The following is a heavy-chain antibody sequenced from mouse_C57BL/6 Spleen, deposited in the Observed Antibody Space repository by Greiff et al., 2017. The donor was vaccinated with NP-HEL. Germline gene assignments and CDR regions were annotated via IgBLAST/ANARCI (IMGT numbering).Heavy chain of an antibody. CDR2: IYPGDGDT. J-gene: IGHJ3*01. Sequence: LVESGPELVKPGASVKISCKASGYAFSSSWMNWVKQRPGKGLEWIGRIYPGDGDTNYNGKFKGKATLTADKSSSTAYMQLSSLTSEDSAVYFCARPNYYGSSLFAYWGQGTLVTVSA. CDR3: ARPNYYGSSLFAY. V-gene: IGHV1-82*01. D-gene: IGHD1-1*01. CDR1: GYAFSSSW.